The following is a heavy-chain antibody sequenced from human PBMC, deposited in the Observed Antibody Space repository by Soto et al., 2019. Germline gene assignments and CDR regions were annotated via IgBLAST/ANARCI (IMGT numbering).Heavy chain of an antibody. D-gene: IGHD1-26*01. CDR3: ARVKGGSPPTSGWFEP. CDR2: IYHSGST. V-gene: IGHV4-4*02. CDR1: GGSISSSNW. J-gene: IGHJ5*02. Sequence: SETLSLTCAVSGGSISSSNWWSWVRQPPGKGLEWIGEIYHSGSTNYNPSLKSRVTISVDKSKNQCSLKLSSVTAADTAVYYCARVKGGSPPTSGWFEPWGQGTMVTISS.